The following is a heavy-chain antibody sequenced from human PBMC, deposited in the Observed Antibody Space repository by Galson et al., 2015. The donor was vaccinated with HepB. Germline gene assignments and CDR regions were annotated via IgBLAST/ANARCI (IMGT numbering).Heavy chain of an antibody. CDR2: INPSGGST. D-gene: IGHD3-16*02. J-gene: IGHJ3*02. V-gene: IGHV1-46*01. Sequence: SVKVSCKASGYTFTSYYMHWVRQAPGQGLEWMGIINPSGGSTSYAQKFQGRVTMTRDTSTSTVYMELRSLRSDDTAVYYCARDGITFGGVIVRPDAFDIWGQGTMVTVSS. CDR1: GYTFTSYY. CDR3: ARDGITFGGVIVRPDAFDI.